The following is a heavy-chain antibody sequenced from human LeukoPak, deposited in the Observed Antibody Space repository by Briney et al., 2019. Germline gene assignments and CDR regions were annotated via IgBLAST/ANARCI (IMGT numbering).Heavy chain of an antibody. CDR1: GDTFTSYA. J-gene: IGHJ3*01. V-gene: IGHV1-3*01. Sequence: ASVKLSCTASGDTFTSYARHWVRQAPGQRLEWMGWINAGNDYTKYSQNLQGRVTITRYTSASTAYMELSSLRSEDTAVYYCARGYYDSSGLSSPAFDLWGQGTMVTVSS. CDR2: INAGNDYT. CDR3: ARGYYDSSGLSSPAFDL. D-gene: IGHD3-22*01.